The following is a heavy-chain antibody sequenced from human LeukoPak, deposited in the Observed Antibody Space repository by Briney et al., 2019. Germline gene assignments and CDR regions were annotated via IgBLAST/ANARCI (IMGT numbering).Heavy chain of an antibody. CDR2: INPNSGGT. CDR1: GYTFTGYY. CDR3: ARESYYDSSGYPDY. V-gene: IGHV1-2*02. J-gene: IGHJ4*02. Sequence: ASVKVSCKASGYTFTGYYMHWVRQAPGQGLEWMGWINPNSGGTNYAQKFQGRVTMTRDTSISTAYMELSRLRSDDTAVYYCARESYYDSSGYPDYWSQGTLVTVSS. D-gene: IGHD3-22*01.